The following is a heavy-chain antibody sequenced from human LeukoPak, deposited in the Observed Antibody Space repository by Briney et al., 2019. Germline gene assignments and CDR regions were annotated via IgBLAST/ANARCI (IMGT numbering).Heavy chain of an antibody. Sequence: GESLKISCKGSGYSFTSYWIGWVRQMPGKGLEWMGIIYPGDSDTRYSPSFQGQVTISADKSISTAYLQWSSLKASDTAMYYCARRYYDILTGYLYYFDYWGQGTLVTVSS. V-gene: IGHV5-51*01. CDR2: IYPGDSDT. CDR3: ARRYYDILTGYLYYFDY. CDR1: GYSFTSYW. D-gene: IGHD3-9*01. J-gene: IGHJ4*02.